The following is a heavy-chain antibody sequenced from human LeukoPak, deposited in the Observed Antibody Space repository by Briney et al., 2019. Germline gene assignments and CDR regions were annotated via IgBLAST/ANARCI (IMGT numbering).Heavy chain of an antibody. CDR1: GFIFSNYN. D-gene: IGHD5-18*01. V-gene: IGHV3-48*01. CDR2: ISSSSGTI. Sequence: GGSLRLSCAASGFIFSNYNMNWVRQTPGKGLEWLSYISSSSGTIYYADSVKGRFTISGDNAKISLHLQMNSLRAEDTAVYYCARALGYSYGYAVDYWGQGTRVTVSS. CDR3: ARALGYSYGYAVDY. J-gene: IGHJ4*02.